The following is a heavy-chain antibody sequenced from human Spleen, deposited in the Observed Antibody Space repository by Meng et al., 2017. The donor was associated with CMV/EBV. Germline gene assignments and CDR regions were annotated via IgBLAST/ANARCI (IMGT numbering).Heavy chain of an antibody. J-gene: IGHJ4*02. CDR3: VRASGYYRSSSYYFDI. CDR2: ISSVVSYI. CDR1: GFTFSSYC. Sequence: GFTFSSYCMDWVRRAPGKGLGWVSSISSVVSYIYYGGSLEGRFTVSRDNARNLVYLQMSGLRAEDTAVYYCVRASGYYRSSSYYFDIWGQGTLVTVSS. V-gene: IGHV3-21*06. D-gene: IGHD6-13*01.